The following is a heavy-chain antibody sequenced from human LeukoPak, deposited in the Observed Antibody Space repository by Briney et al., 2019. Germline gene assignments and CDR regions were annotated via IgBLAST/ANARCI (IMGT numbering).Heavy chain of an antibody. J-gene: IGHJ4*02. V-gene: IGHV3-53*01. CDR1: GFTVISNS. D-gene: IGHD3-10*01. CDR2: IYSGGNT. Sequence: TGGSLRLSCTVSGFTVISNSWSWVRQAPGKGLEWVSFIYSGGNTHYSDSVKGRFTISRDNAKNSLYLQMNSLRAEDTAVYYCARDFPYYGSGSNYFDYWGQGTLVTVSS. CDR3: ARDFPYYGSGSNYFDY.